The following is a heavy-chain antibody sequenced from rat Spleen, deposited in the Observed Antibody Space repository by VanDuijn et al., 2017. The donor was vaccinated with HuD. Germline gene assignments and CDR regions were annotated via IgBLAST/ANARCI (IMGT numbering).Heavy chain of an antibody. Sequence: EVQLVESGGGLVQPGRSLKLSCAASGFTFSNYDMAWVRQAPTKGLEWIASISTGGGNTYYRDSVKGRFTISRDNAKNTQYLQMDSLRSEDTATYYCARHKLGYYVMESWGQGTSVTVSS. J-gene: IGHJ4*01. CDR1: GFTFSNYD. CDR3: ARHKLGYYVMES. V-gene: IGHV5S13*01. D-gene: IGHD5-1*01. CDR2: ISTGGGNT.